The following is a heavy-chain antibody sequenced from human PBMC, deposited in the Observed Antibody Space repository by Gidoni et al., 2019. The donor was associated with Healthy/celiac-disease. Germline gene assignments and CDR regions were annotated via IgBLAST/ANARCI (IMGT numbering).Heavy chain of an antibody. CDR3: ARQFPFAGSWFTRDDAFDI. D-gene: IGHD6-13*01. J-gene: IGHJ3*02. Sequence: QVQLVESGGGVVQPGRSLRLSCAASGFTFSSYGMHWVRQAPGKGLEWVAVIWYDGSNKYYADSVKGRFTISRDNSKNTLYLQMNSLRAEDTAVYYCARQFPFAGSWFTRDDAFDIWGQGTMVTVSS. CDR2: IWYDGSNK. CDR1: GFTFSSYG. V-gene: IGHV3-33*08.